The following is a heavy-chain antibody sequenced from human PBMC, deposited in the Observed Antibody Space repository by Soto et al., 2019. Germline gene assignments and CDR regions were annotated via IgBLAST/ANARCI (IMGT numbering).Heavy chain of an antibody. CDR1: GFSLSNARMG. J-gene: IGHJ4*02. D-gene: IGHD1-26*01. CDR2: IFSNDEK. V-gene: IGHV2-26*01. CDR3: ARWYSGSSQFDY. Sequence: ESGPTLVNPTETLTLTCTFSGFSLSNARMGVSWIRQPPGKALEWLAHIFSNDEKSYSTSLKSRLTISKDTSKSQVVLTMTNMDPVDTATYYCARWYSGSSQFDYWGQGTLVTVSS.